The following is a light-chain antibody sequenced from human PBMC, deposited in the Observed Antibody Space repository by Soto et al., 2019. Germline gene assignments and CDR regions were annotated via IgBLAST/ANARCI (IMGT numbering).Light chain of an antibody. CDR3: CSYAGFTTYV. Sequence: QSALTQPPSVSGSPGQSITISCTGTTSDIDLYDLVSWYRQYPGKAPKLIIYGVSKRPSGVSDRFSGSKSGNTASLTISGLQAEDEADYYCCSYAGFTTYVFGSGTKVTVL. J-gene: IGLJ1*01. CDR2: GVS. CDR1: TSDIDLYDL. V-gene: IGLV2-23*02.